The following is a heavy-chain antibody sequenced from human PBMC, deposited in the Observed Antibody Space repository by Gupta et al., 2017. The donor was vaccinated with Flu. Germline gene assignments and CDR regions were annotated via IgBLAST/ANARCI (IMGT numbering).Heavy chain of an antibody. J-gene: IGHJ3*01. CDR1: GFLFSSHA. CDR2: ISGTGGST. D-gene: IGHD3-22*01. V-gene: IGHV3-23*01. Sequence: DVQLLESGGDSVQPVTSVRLSCAASGFLFSSHAMSWGRQAPGKGLEWVADISGTGGSTFYADSGRGRFSISRDNSKNMVYLEMNSLKEEDTALYYCAKDCYYYDTGDGFDVWGQGTMSPFPQ. CDR3: AKDCYYYDTGDGFDV.